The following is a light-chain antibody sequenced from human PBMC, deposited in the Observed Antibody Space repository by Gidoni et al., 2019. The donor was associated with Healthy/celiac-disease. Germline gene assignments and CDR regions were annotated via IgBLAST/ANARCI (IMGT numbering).Light chain of an antibody. Sequence: EIVMTQSPATLSVSPGERATLSCRASQSVSSNLAWYQQKPGQAPRLLIYGASTRATGIPARFSGSGSGTEFTLTISSLQSEDFAVYCCQQYNNWPWTFGQXTKVEIK. CDR2: GAS. V-gene: IGKV3-15*01. CDR3: QQYNNWPWT. J-gene: IGKJ1*01. CDR1: QSVSSN.